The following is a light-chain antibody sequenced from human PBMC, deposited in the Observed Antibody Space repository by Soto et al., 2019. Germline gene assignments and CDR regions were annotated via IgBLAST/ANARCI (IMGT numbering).Light chain of an antibody. CDR3: QQYAASGGT. CDR1: QGVTSTY. CDR2: GAS. Sequence: EIVLTQSPGTLSLSPGERATLSCRASQGVTSTYLAWYQQKTGQTPRLLIYGASIRATGTPDRFSGSGSGTDFTLTIRRLEPEDSAVYYCQQYAASGGTFGQGTKVDIK. V-gene: IGKV3-20*01. J-gene: IGKJ2*01.